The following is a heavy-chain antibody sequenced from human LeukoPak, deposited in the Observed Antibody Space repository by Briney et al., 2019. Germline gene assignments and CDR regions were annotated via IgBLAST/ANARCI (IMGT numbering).Heavy chain of an antibody. J-gene: IGHJ4*02. V-gene: IGHV7-4-1*02. CDR1: GYTFTIYA. CDR3: ARDGSLYYYGSGSSYIDY. CDR2: INTNTGNP. D-gene: IGHD3-10*01. Sequence: EASVNVSCKASGYTFTIYAMNWVRQAPGQGLEWMGWINTNTGNPTYAQGFTGRFVFSLDTSVSTAYLQISSLKAEDTAVYYCARDGSLYYYGSGSSYIDYWGQGTLVTVSS.